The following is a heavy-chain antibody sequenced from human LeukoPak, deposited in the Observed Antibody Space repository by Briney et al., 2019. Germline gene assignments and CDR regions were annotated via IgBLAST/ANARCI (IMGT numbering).Heavy chain of an antibody. CDR2: ISGSGGST. CDR1: GFTFSSYW. Sequence: PGGSLRLSCAASGFTFSSYWISWVRQAPGKGLERVPAISGSGGSTYYADSVKGRFTISRDNSKNTLYLQMNSLRAEDTAVYYCAKVVDIVVVTAIFDYWGQGTLVTVSS. CDR3: AKVVDIVVVTAIFDY. D-gene: IGHD2-21*02. J-gene: IGHJ4*02. V-gene: IGHV3-23*01.